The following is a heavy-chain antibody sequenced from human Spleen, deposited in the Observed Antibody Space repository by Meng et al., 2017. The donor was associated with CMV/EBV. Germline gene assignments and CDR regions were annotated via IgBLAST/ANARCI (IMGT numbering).Heavy chain of an antibody. CDR1: VGAISSGGSY. CDR2: IYYSGST. J-gene: IGHJ3*02. CDR3: ARGIPSNSGAFDI. Sequence: SVGAISSGGSYWSWVSQRRGKGLEWIGHIYYSGSTYYNPSLKSRVTISVDTSKNQFSLKLSSVTAADTAVYYCARGIPSNSGAFDIWGQGTMVTVSS. V-gene: IGHV4-31*02. D-gene: IGHD4-11*01.